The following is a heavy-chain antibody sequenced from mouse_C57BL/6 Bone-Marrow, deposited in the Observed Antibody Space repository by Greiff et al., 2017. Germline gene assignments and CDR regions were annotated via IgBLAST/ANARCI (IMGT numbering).Heavy chain of an antibody. V-gene: IGHV5-9*01. J-gene: IGHJ2*01. CDR1: GFTFRCHT. Sequence: EVKPGEFGGGLVKPGRFLKIPRAASGFTFRCHTRAWVCQTPGEGLEWVATISGGGGKTYYPDSGKGRFTISRDNAQNTLYLQMSSLRSEDTALYYCAVPRGYWGQGTTLTVSS. D-gene: IGHD5-1*01. CDR3: AVPRGY. CDR2: ISGGGGKT.